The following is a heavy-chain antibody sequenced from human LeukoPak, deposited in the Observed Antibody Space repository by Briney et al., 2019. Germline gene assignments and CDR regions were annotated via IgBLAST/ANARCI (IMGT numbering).Heavy chain of an antibody. J-gene: IGHJ5*02. CDR2: IYYSGST. CDR3: ARHYERFYFSWRFDP. V-gene: IGHV4-39*01. D-gene: IGHD3-3*01. CDR1: GGSISSSSYY. Sequence: PSETLSLTCTVSGGSISSSSYYWGWIRQPPGKGLEWIGSIYYSGSTYYNPSLKSRVTISVDTSKNQFSLKLSSVTAADTAVYYCARHYERFYFSWRFDPWGQGTLVTVSS.